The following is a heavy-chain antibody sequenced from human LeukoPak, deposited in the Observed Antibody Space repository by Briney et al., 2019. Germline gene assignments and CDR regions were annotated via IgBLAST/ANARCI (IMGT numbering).Heavy chain of an antibody. Sequence: PSETLSLTCAVYGGSFSGYYWSWIRQPPGKGLEWIGEINHSGSTNYNPSLKSRVTISVDTSKNQFSLKLSSVTAADTAVYYCARGRGSGWALPNGWYFDLWGRGTLVTVSS. CDR3: ARGRGSGWALPNGWYFDL. D-gene: IGHD6-19*01. CDR2: INHSGST. V-gene: IGHV4-34*01. J-gene: IGHJ2*01. CDR1: GGSFSGYY.